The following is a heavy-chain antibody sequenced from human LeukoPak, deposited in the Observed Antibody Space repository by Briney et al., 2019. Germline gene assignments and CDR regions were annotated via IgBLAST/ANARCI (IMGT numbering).Heavy chain of an antibody. D-gene: IGHD6-13*01. Sequence: GGSLILSCAASGFTFSSYGMHWVRQAPGKGLEWVAVISYDGSNKYYADSVKGRFTISRDNSKNTLYLQMNSLRAEDTAVYYCAKETIAAAGDFNWFDPWGQGTLVTVSS. CDR2: ISYDGSNK. CDR1: GFTFSSYG. J-gene: IGHJ5*02. V-gene: IGHV3-30*18. CDR3: AKETIAAAGDFNWFDP.